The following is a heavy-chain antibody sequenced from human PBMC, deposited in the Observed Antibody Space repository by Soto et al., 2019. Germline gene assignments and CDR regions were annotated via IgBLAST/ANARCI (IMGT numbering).Heavy chain of an antibody. V-gene: IGHV4-39*01. CDR2: IHHSGTT. CDR3: AASLKYFVEFRDL. J-gene: IGHJ4*02. CDR1: GGFVTASHYY. D-gene: IGHD3-10*01. Sequence: QLQLQESGPGLVRPSETLSLICNVSGGFVTASHYYWGWIRQPPGKGLEWIANIHHSGTTYTNPSLRSRVTISVDTSKNQVSLKVSSVTAADTCVYYGAASLKYFVEFRDLWGQGSPVTVSS.